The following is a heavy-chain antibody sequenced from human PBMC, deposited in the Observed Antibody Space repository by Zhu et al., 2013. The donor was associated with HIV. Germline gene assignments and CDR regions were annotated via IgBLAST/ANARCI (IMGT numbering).Heavy chain of an antibody. D-gene: IGHD5-12*01. CDR2: INVHDDTT. CDR1: GYPFLNHD. Sequence: QVLLVQSGAEVKKPGASVKVSCKASGYPFLNHDVTWVRWSPGQGLEWMAWINVHDDTTKFAERFQGRISLTADTSTATVYLELRSLTSDDTGIYFCGRRQYRGTSSGGWFDPWGQGSLIIVSS. CDR3: GRRQYRGTSSGGWFDP. J-gene: IGHJ5*02. V-gene: IGHV1-18*04.